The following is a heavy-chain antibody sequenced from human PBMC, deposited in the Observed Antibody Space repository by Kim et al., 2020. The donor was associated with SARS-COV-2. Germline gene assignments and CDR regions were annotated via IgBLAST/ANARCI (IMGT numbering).Heavy chain of an antibody. CDR2: IYPGDSDT. CDR1: GYSFTSYW. J-gene: IGHJ3*02. Sequence: GESLKISCKGSGYSFTSYWIGWVRQMPGKGLEWMGIIYPGDSDTRYSPSFQGQVTISADKSISTAYLQWSSLKASDTAMYYCARPYYDSSGHDAFDIWGQGTMVTVSS. V-gene: IGHV5-51*01. D-gene: IGHD3-22*01. CDR3: ARPYYDSSGHDAFDI.